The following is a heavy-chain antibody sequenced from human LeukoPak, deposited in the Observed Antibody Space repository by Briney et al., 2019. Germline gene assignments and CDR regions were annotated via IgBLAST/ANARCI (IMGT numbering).Heavy chain of an antibody. CDR1: GYTFTDYA. D-gene: IGHD6-19*01. Sequence: ASVKISCKASGYTFTDYAFSWVRQVPGQGLEWLGWIRAYNGDRNYPQKFQARVTMTTDTSTSTAYLDLWDLRSDYTGIYYCARDVGGKAVAGTIDYWGQGTLVTVSS. J-gene: IGHJ4*02. CDR2: IRAYNGDR. CDR3: ARDVGGKAVAGTIDY. V-gene: IGHV1-18*01.